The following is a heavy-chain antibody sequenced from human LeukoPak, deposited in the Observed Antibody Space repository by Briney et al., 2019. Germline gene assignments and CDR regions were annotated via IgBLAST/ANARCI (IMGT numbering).Heavy chain of an antibody. Sequence: PGGSLRLSCAASGFSVSSNYMSWVRQAPGKALEWVSVIYGGDSKYYADSVKGRFTISRDNPENTLYLQMDRLRVEDTAVYYCARGTGNSAALDIWGQGTMVSVSS. V-gene: IGHV3-66*01. CDR3: ARGTGNSAALDI. J-gene: IGHJ3*02. CDR1: GFSVSSNY. CDR2: IYGGDSK.